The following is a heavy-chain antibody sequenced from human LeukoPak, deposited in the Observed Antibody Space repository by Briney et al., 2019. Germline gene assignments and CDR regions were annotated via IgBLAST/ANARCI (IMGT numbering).Heavy chain of an antibody. J-gene: IGHJ4*02. CDR1: GGSISSSSYY. D-gene: IGHD5-18*01. V-gene: IGHV4-39*01. CDR3: AGLNGYSYRDY. Sequence: SETLSLTCTVSGGSISSSSYYWGWIRQPPGEGLEWIGSIYYSGSTYYNPSLKSRVTISVDTSKNQFSLKLSSVTAADTAVYYCAGLNGYSYRDYWGQGTLVTVSS. CDR2: IYYSGST.